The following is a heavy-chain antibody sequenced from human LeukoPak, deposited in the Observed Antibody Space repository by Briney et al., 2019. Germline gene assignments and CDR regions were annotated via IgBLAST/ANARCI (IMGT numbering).Heavy chain of an antibody. CDR3: ARDPMGAMRRSSVAFDI. CDR2: IIPILGIA. CDR1: GGTFSSYA. V-gene: IGHV1-69*04. Sequence: ASVKVSCKASGGTFSSYAISWVRQAPGQGLEWMGRIIPILGIANYAQKFQGRVTITADKSTSTAYMGLSSLRSEDTAVYYCARDPMGAMRRSSVAFDIWGQGTMVTVSS. J-gene: IGHJ3*02. D-gene: IGHD3-22*01.